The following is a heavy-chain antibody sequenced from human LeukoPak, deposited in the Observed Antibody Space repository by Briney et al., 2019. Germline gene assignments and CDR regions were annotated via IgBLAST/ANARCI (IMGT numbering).Heavy chain of an antibody. CDR1: GFTFSAYW. D-gene: IGHD4/OR15-4a*01. CDR3: ARDDYGSLDY. V-gene: IGHV3-7*05. Sequence: GGSLRLSCAASGFTFSAYWMAWVRQDLGKGLEWVANIKQDEREKYYVDSGKGRFTISRDNAKDSLYLQMNSLRVEDTAVYYCARDDYGSLDYWGQGTLVT. J-gene: IGHJ4*02. CDR2: IKQDEREK.